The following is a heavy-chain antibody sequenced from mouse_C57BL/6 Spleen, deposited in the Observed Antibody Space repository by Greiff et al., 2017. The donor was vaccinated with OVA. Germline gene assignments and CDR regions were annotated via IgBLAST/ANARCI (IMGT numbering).Heavy chain of an antibody. V-gene: IGHV1-50*01. CDR2: IDPSDSYT. CDR1: GYTFTSYW. CDR3: ARERRDWDDWFAY. J-gene: IGHJ3*01. Sequence: QVQLQQPGAELVKPGASVKLSCKASGYTFTSYWMQWVKQRPGQGLEWIGEIDPSDSYTNYNQKFKGKATLTVDTSSSTAYMQLSSLTSEDSAVYYCARERRDWDDWFAYWGQGTLVTVSA. D-gene: IGHD4-1*01.